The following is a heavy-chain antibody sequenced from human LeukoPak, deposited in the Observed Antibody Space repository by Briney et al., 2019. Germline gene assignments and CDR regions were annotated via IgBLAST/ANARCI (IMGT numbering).Heavy chain of an antibody. Sequence: GGSVRLSCAASGFIFHDYAMHWVRQAPGKGLEGVEGISWNSGSIRYAESAKGRSTIPRENSKDTLYLEMKSLSGEDPAVYYCGRARWAYYYSSGCGDCYCCGMDVWGQGTTVTVSS. V-gene: IGHV3-9*01. J-gene: IGHJ6*02. CDR1: GFIFHDYA. CDR2: ISWNSGSI. CDR3: GRARWAYYYSSGCGDCYCCGMDV. D-gene: IGHD3-22*01.